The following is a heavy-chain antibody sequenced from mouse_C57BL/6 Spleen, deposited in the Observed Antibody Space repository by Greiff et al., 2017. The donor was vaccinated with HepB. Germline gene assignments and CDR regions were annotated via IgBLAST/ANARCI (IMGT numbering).Heavy chain of an antibody. Sequence: QVQLQQPGAELVMPGASVKLSCKASGYTFTSYWMHWVKQTPGQGLEWIGEIDPSDSYTNYNQKFKGKSTLTVDKSSSTAYMQLSSLTSEDSAVYYCARPGNWYFDVWGTGTTVTVSS. CDR3: ARPGNWYFDV. CDR1: GYTFTSYW. J-gene: IGHJ1*03. V-gene: IGHV1-69*01. CDR2: IDPSDSYT.